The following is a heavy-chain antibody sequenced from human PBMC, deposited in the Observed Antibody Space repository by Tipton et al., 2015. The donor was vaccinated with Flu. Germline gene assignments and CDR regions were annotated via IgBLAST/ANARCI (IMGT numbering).Heavy chain of an antibody. CDR2: IWYDGSNE. CDR1: GFGFSSYG. CDR3: ARGWLGLGGHYGLDV. D-gene: IGHD5-12*01. J-gene: IGHJ6*02. Sequence: SLRLSCAASGFGFSSYGMYWVRQAPGKGLEWVAVIWYDGSNEDYADSVKGRFTISRDNSMNMLYLQMNSLRVEDTAVYYCARGWLGLGGHYGLDVWGQGTTVTVSS. V-gene: IGHV3-33*07.